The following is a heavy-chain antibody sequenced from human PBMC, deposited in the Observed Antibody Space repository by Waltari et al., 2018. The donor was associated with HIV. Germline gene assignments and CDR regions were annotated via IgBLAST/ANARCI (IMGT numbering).Heavy chain of an antibody. V-gene: IGHV1-18*01. J-gene: IGHJ4*02. Sequence: QVQLVQSGAEVKKPGASVKVSCKASGYTFTSYGISWLRQAPGQGLEWMGWISAYNGNTNYAQKLQGRVTMTTDTSTSTAYMELRSLRSDDTAVYYCARDRGYGGNSLFLVMGYFDYWGQGTLVTVSS. CDR2: ISAYNGNT. D-gene: IGHD2-21*02. CDR3: ARDRGYGGNSLFLVMGYFDY. CDR1: GYTFTSYG.